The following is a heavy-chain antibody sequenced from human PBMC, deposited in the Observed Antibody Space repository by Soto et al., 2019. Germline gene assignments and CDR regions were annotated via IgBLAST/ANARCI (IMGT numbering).Heavy chain of an antibody. CDR3: ARGESGGYNRYYFDY. V-gene: IGHV4-34*01. J-gene: IGHJ4*02. Sequence: PSETLSLTCAVYGGSFSGYYWSWIRQPPGKGLEWIGEINHSGSTNYNPSLKSRVTISVDTSKNQFSLKLSSVTAADTAVYYCARGESGGYNRYYFDYWGQGTLVTVSS. D-gene: IGHD2-15*01. CDR1: GGSFSGYY. CDR2: INHSGST.